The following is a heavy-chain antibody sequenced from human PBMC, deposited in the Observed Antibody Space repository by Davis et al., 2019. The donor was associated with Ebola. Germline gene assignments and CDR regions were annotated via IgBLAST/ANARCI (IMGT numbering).Heavy chain of an antibody. CDR3: ASDSSGYSCNLHSQH. V-gene: IGHV1-18*01. Sequence: ASVQVSCKASGYNFTSYGMSWVRQAPGQRLEWMGWIDAHNGNTNYAQRLQGRVTMTTDTSTSTAYMELRSLRSDDTAVYYCASDSSGYSCNLHSQHWGQGTLVTVSS. CDR1: GYNFTSYG. D-gene: IGHD3-22*01. J-gene: IGHJ1*01. CDR2: IDAHNGNT.